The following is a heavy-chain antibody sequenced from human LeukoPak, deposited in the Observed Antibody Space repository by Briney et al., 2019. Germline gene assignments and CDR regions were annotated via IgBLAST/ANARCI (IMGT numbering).Heavy chain of an antibody. J-gene: IGHJ4*02. CDR1: GGSFSGYY. CDR2: INHSGST. V-gene: IGHV4-34*01. Sequence: SETLSLTCAVYGGSFSGYYWSWIRQPPGKGLEWIGEINHSGSTNYNPSLKSRVTISVDTSKNQFSLKLSSVTAADTAVYYCARDYYYDSSGYSLWGQGTLVTVSS. CDR3: ARDYYYDSSGYSL. D-gene: IGHD3-22*01.